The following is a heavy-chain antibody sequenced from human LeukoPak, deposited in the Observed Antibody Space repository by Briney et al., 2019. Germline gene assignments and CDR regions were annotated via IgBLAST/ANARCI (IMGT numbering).Heavy chain of an antibody. CDR1: GYTFTSYD. J-gene: IGHJ4*02. CDR2: MNPNSGNT. D-gene: IGHD3-22*01. Sequence: ASVKVSCKASGYTFTSYDINWVRQATGEGLEWMGCMNPNSGNTGYAQKFQGRVTMTRNTSISTAYMELSSLRSEDTAVYYCASSHPYDSSGIDYWGQGTLVTVSS. CDR3: ASSHPYDSSGIDY. V-gene: IGHV1-8*01.